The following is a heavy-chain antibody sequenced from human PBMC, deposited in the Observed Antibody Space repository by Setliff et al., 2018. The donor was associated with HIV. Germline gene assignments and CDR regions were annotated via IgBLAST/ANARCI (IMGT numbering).Heavy chain of an antibody. CDR1: GYTFTGYY. CDR3: ARGSILTGYAYDY. V-gene: IGHV1-2*04. CDR2: INPNSGGT. D-gene: IGHD3-9*01. Sequence: ASVKVSCKASGYTFTGYYMHWVLQAPGQGLEWMGWINPNSGGTNYAQKFQGWVTMTRDTSISTAYMELSRLRSDDTAVYYCARGSILTGYAYDYWGQGTLVTVSS. J-gene: IGHJ4*02.